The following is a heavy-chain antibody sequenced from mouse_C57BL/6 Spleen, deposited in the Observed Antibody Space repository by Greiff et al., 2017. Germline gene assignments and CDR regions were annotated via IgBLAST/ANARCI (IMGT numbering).Heavy chain of an antibody. CDR1: GFTFSDYY. J-gene: IGHJ4*01. V-gene: IGHV5-16*01. D-gene: IGHD1-1*01. Sequence: EVQLMESEGGLVQPGSSMKLSCTASGFTFSDYYMAWVRQVPEKGLEWVANINYDGSSTYYLDSLKSRFIISRDNAKNILYLQMSSLKSEDTATYYCAREAHGSSYDAMDYWGQGTSVTVSS. CDR3: AREAHGSSYDAMDY. CDR2: INYDGSST.